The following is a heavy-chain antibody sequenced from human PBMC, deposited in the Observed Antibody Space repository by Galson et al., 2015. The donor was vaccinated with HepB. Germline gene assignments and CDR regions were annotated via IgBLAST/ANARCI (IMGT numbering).Heavy chain of an antibody. D-gene: IGHD5-12*01. CDR3: TRLGDFSGYSSR. Sequence: SLRLSCAASGFNFGGSAIHWVRQASGIGPEWVGRIRTKANNYATSYVPSLEGRFTISRDDSKNMAYLHMKSLKADDTAVYYCTRLGDFSGYSSRWGQGTQVTVSS. CDR1: GFNFGGSA. CDR2: IRTKANNYAT. V-gene: IGHV3-73*01. J-gene: IGHJ4*02.